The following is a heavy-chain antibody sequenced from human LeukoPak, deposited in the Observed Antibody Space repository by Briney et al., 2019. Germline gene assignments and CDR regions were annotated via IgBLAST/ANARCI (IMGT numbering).Heavy chain of an antibody. CDR3: AKRPTIAAAGGGFYFDS. D-gene: IGHD6-13*01. CDR1: GFTFGNYG. Sequence: GGSLRLSCAASGFTFGNYGMHWVRQTPGKGLEWEAIISFDGSTKYYADSVKGRFTISRDNSKNTLFLQMNSLRTEDTAVYYCAKRPTIAAAGGGFYFDSWGQGTLVTVSS. V-gene: IGHV3-30*18. CDR2: ISFDGSTK. J-gene: IGHJ4*02.